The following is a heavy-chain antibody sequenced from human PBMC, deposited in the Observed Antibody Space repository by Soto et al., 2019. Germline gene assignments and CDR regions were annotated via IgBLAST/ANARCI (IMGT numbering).Heavy chain of an antibody. Sequence: QVQLVQSGAEVKTPGASVKVSCKASGYTFTAYSIHWVRQAPGQGLEWMGGINPMSGGTHYAQRFQGSVTMTRDTSISTAYMELSGLTSDDTAVYYCAREVQEYTTSSLDPWGQGTLVTVSS. D-gene: IGHD2-2*02. CDR2: INPMSGGT. V-gene: IGHV1-2*02. J-gene: IGHJ5*02. CDR1: GYTFTAYS. CDR3: AREVQEYTTSSLDP.